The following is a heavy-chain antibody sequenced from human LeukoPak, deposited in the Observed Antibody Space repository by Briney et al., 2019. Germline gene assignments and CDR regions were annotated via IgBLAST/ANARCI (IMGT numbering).Heavy chain of an antibody. J-gene: IGHJ4*02. CDR2: ISGSGGST. CDR1: GSPLRSYV. Sequence: GGSLRLSCAASGSPLRSYVMSWVRQAPGKGLEWVSAISGSGGSTYYADSVKGRFTISRDNSKNTLYLQMNSLKAEDTALYYCAKGRWGFDYWGQGTLVTVSS. D-gene: IGHD3-16*01. CDR3: AKGRWGFDY. V-gene: IGHV3-23*01.